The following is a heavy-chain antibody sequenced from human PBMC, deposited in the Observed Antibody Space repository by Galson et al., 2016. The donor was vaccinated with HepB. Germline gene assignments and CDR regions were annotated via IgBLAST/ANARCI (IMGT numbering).Heavy chain of an antibody. CDR3: ARSSSWYPYFFDY. CDR1: GFSFSAYG. J-gene: IGHJ4*02. D-gene: IGHD6-13*01. V-gene: IGHV3-23*01. Sequence: SLRLSCAASGFSFSAYGMNWVRQAPGKGLEWVSTISGRGGSTYYADSVQGRFTISRDNSKNTLYVQMNSLRGEDTAVYYCARSSSWYPYFFDYWGQGTLVTVSS. CDR2: ISGRGGST.